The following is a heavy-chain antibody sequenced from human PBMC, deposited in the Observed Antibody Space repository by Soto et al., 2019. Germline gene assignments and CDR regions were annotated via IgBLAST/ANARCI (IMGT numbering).Heavy chain of an antibody. CDR1: GGSFSGYY. J-gene: IGHJ2*01. V-gene: IGHV4-34*01. Sequence: QVHLQQWGAGLLKPSETLSLTCAVYGGSFSGYYWSWIRQPPGKGLEWIGEINHSGSTNYNPSLKRRSSISVGTSNNQFSLKLSSVTAADTAVYYCARGRGDGYNQHWYFDLWGRGTLVTVSS. CDR3: ARGRGDGYNQHWYFDL. CDR2: INHSGST. D-gene: IGHD3-10*01.